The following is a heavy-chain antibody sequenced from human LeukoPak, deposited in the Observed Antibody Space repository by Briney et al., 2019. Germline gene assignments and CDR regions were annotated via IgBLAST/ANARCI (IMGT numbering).Heavy chain of an antibody. CDR3: ASEGITMVRGVIYH. CDR1: GGSISSYY. J-gene: IGHJ5*02. D-gene: IGHD3-10*01. Sequence: SETLSLTCTVSGGSISSYYWSWIRQPAGKGLEWIGRIYTSGSTNYNPSLKSRVTMSVDTSKNQFSLKLSSVTAADTAVYYCASEGITMVRGVIYHWGQGTLVTVSS. V-gene: IGHV4-4*07. CDR2: IYTSGST.